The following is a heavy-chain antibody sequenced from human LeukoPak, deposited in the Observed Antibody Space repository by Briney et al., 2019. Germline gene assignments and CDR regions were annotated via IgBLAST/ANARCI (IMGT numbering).Heavy chain of an antibody. CDR3: ATVYYDILTGPHYYYYGMDV. V-gene: IGHV1-24*01. Sequence: ASVKVSCKVSGYTLTELSMHWVRQAPGKGLEWMGGFDPEDGETIYAQKFQGRVTMTEDTSTDTAYMELSSLRSEDTAVYYCATVYYDILTGPHYYYYGMDVWGQGTTVTVSS. CDR1: GYTLTELS. D-gene: IGHD3-9*01. J-gene: IGHJ6*02. CDR2: FDPEDGET.